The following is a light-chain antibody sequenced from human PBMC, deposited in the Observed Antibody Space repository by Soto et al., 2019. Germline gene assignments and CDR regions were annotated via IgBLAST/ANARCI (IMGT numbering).Light chain of an antibody. Sequence: QPVLTQPASVSGSPGQSITISCTGTRSDVGSYNLVSWYQQHPGKAPKLMIYEVTKRPSGVSDRFSGSKSGNTASLTISGLQAEDEADDYCCSYASSSTYVFGTGTKLTVL. CDR2: EVT. CDR1: RSDVGSYNL. CDR3: CSYASSSTYV. V-gene: IGLV2-23*02. J-gene: IGLJ1*01.